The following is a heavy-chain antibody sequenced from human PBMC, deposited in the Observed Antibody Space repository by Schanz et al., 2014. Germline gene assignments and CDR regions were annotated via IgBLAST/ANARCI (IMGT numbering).Heavy chain of an antibody. CDR3: AKQFLSYYFYGMDV. CDR1: GFTFSSYG. Sequence: QVQLVESGGDVVQPGRSLRLSCAASGFTFSSYGMHWVRQAPGKGLEWVAVIWYDGNNKYYADSVKGRFTISRDNSKNILYLQMNSLRAEDTALYYCAKQFLSYYFYGMDVWGQGTTVSVSS. CDR2: IWYDGNNK. J-gene: IGHJ6*02. V-gene: IGHV3-33*06.